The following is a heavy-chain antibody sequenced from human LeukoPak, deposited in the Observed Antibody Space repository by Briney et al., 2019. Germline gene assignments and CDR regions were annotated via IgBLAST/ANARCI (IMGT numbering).Heavy chain of an antibody. V-gene: IGHV1-69*13. CDR2: IITIFGAA. Sequence: RVASVKVSCKASGGTFSTYTFSWVRQAPGQGFEWIGRIITIFGAANYAQKFQGRVTISADESTGTVYMELRSLRSEDTAVYYCARDPDSWGQGTLVTVSP. CDR3: ARDPDS. CDR1: GGTFSTYT. J-gene: IGHJ4*02.